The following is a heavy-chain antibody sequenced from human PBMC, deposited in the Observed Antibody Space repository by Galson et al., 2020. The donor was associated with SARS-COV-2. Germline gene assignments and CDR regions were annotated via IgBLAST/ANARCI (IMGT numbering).Heavy chain of an antibody. Sequence: SVKVSCKASGYTLTGYYMHWVRQAPGQGLEWMGWINPNSGGTNYAQKFQGRVTMTRDTSISIAYMELSRLRSDDTAVYYCARDGTAMVTNGFDIWGQGTMVTVSS. D-gene: IGHD5-18*01. CDR3: ARDGTAMVTNGFDI. V-gene: IGHV1-2*02. CDR1: GYTLTGYY. CDR2: INPNSGGT. J-gene: IGHJ3*02.